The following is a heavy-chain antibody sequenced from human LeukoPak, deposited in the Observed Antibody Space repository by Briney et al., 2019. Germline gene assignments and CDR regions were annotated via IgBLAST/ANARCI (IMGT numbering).Heavy chain of an antibody. CDR2: INHSGST. V-gene: IGHV4-34*01. CDR3: ARRYHTYYYGSGTKSNWFDP. D-gene: IGHD3-10*01. Sequence: SETLSLTCAVYGGSFSGYYWSWIRQPPGKGLEWIGEINHSGSTNYNPSLKSRVTISVDTSKNQSSLKLSSVTAADTAVYYCARRYHTYYYGSGTKSNWFDPWGQGTLVTVSS. J-gene: IGHJ5*02. CDR1: GGSFSGYY.